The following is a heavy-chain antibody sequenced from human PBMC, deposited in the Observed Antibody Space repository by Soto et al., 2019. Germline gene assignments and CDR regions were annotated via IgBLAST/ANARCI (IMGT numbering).Heavy chain of an antibody. V-gene: IGHV3-23*01. CDR3: ARSGYYYPLDFDH. J-gene: IGHJ4*02. D-gene: IGHD3-22*01. Sequence: GGSLILSCAASGCTFSRSAMSWVRQAPGKGLEWVSAISGSGGSTYYADTVKGRFTVSRDNSKNTLYLQMNSLRAEDTAVYYCARSGYYYPLDFDHWGQGNLVTVSS. CDR2: ISGSGGST. CDR1: GCTFSRSA.